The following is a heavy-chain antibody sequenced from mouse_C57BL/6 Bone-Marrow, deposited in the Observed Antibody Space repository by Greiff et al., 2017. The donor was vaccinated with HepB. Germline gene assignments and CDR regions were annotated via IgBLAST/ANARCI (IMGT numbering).Heavy chain of an antibody. CDR2: ISDGGSYT. J-gene: IGHJ3*01. Sequence: EVKLMESGGGLVKPGGSLKLSCAASGFTFSSYAMSWVRQTPEKRLEWVATISDGGSYTYYPDNVKGRFTISRDNAKNNLYLQMSHLKSEDTAMYYCARDDGYSLFAYWGQGTLVTVSA. V-gene: IGHV5-4*01. CDR3: ARDDGYSLFAY. D-gene: IGHD2-3*01. CDR1: GFTFSSYA.